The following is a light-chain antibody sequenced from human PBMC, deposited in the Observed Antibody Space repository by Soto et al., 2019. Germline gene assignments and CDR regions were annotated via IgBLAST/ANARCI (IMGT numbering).Light chain of an antibody. CDR1: QSISNW. V-gene: IGKV1-5*01. CDR3: QQYNSYSST. J-gene: IGKJ1*01. Sequence: DIQLTQSPSTLSASVGDRVTITCRASQSISNWLAWFQQKPGKPPKLLIYDASSLESGVPSRFSGGGSGTEFTLTISSLQPDDFATYYCQQYNSYSSTFGQGTKVDIK. CDR2: DAS.